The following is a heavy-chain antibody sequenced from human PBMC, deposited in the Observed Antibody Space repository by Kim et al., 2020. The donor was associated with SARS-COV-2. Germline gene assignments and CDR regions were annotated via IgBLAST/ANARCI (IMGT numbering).Heavy chain of an antibody. D-gene: IGHD6-19*01. CDR1: SDSISSYY. Sequence: SETLSLTCTVSSDSISSYYWSWIRHLPGKGLEWIGYIYYGGSTNYNPSLNSRVTISWDTSKNQFILEVTSVTDADTAVYYCTRSEGRGSWHQFDYWGQGILVTVSS. CDR2: IYYGGST. V-gene: IGHV4-59*01. CDR3: TRSEGRGSWHQFDY. J-gene: IGHJ4*02.